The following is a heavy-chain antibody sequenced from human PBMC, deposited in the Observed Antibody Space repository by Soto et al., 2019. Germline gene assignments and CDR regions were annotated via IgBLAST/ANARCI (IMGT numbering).Heavy chain of an antibody. CDR2: ISGSGGST. V-gene: IGHV3-23*01. J-gene: IGHJ6*02. D-gene: IGHD6-13*01. CDR3: AKDRGNKGSSWYDYYYGMDV. Sequence: GGSLRLSCAASGFTFSSYAMSWVRQAPGKGLEWVSAISGSGGSTYYADSVKGRFTISRDNSKNTLYLQMNSLRAEDTAVYYCAKDRGNKGSSWYDYYYGMDVWGQGTKVTVSS. CDR1: GFTFSSYA.